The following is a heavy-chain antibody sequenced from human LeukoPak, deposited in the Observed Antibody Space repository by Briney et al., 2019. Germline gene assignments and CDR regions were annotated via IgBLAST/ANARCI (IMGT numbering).Heavy chain of an antibody. D-gene: IGHD1-26*01. CDR1: GFTFSNYA. CDR2: ISGSGATT. CDR3: AKDLTVSPTTPDF. J-gene: IGHJ4*02. V-gene: IGHV3-23*01. Sequence: PGGSLRLSCAASGFTFSNYAMSWVRQAPGKGLEWVSAISGSGATTYYADSVKGRFTTSRDTSKHTLYLQMNSLRAEDTAVYYCAKDLTVSPTTPDFWGQGTLVTVSS.